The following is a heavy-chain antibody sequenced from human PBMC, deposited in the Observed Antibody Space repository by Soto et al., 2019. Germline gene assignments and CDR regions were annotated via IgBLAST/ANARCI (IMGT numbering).Heavy chain of an antibody. CDR1: GFSLSTSGVG. J-gene: IGHJ4*02. CDR3: AHRPASDTSTGYYAFDY. Sequence: SGPTLVNPPETLTLTCTFSGFSLSTSGVGVAWVRQPPGKALEWLALIYSDDGKRYSPSLKTRLNITKDTSKNQVVLTLTNVEPVDTATYCCAHRPASDTSTGYYAFDYWGQGSLVAVSS. D-gene: IGHD3-9*01. CDR2: IYSDDGK. V-gene: IGHV2-5*02.